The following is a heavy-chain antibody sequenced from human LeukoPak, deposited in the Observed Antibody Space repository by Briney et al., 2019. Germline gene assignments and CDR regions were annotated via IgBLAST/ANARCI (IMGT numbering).Heavy chain of an antibody. J-gene: IGHJ6*02. CDR1: GFTFSSYA. D-gene: IGHD3-10*01. V-gene: IGHV3-30*04. CDR2: ISYDGSNK. CDR3: ERDRPYYYGSGFFMDV. Sequence: GGSLRLSCAASGFTFSSYAMHWVRQAPGKGLEWVAVISYDGSNKYYADSVKGLFTISRDNSKNTLYLQMNSLRAEDTAVYYCERDRPYYYGSGFFMDVWGQGTTVTVSS.